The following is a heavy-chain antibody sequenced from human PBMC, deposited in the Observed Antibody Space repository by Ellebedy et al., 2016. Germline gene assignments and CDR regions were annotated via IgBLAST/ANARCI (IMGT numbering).Heavy chain of an antibody. V-gene: IGHV3-66*01. J-gene: IGHJ4*02. CDR1: GITINEHY. Sequence: GESLKISXAASGITINEHYMRWVRQAPGKGLQWVSLIYSDGSRHYADSVKGRFTISRDSSKNTLYLQMDSPRVDDTAVYYCARDPPSINTGTWGWGQGTLVTVSS. D-gene: IGHD7-27*01. CDR3: ARDPPSINTGTWG. CDR2: IYSDGSR.